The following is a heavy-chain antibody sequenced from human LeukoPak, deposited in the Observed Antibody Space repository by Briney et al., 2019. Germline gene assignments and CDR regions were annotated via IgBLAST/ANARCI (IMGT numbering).Heavy chain of an antibody. CDR2: INPSGSST. J-gene: IGHJ5*02. D-gene: IGHD5-12*01. Sequence: ASVKVSCKASGYTFTRYYMHWVRQAPGQGLVWMGMINPSGSSTTYAQKFQGRVTMTRDMSTSTVYMELSSLRSEDTAVYYCAREDVSGPWGRYSGYDYESRQNVFENWFDPWGQGTLVTVSS. CDR3: AREDVSGPWGRYSGYDYESRQNVFENWFDP. V-gene: IGHV1-46*01. CDR1: GYTFTRYY.